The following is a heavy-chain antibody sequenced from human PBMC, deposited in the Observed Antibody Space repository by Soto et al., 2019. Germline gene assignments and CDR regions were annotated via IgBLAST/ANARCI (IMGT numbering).Heavy chain of an antibody. J-gene: IGHJ5*02. D-gene: IGHD2-21*02. CDR2: VYYTGST. Sequence: PSETLSLTCTVSGASIRSTEYYWSWIRQAPGKGLEWIGYVYYTGSTYYNPSLMSRLTISVDTSKNQFSLKLTSVTAAETAVYYCVRTARQGAVAPHWFDRWGQGTQVTVSS. CDR3: VRTARQGAVAPHWFDR. CDR1: GASIRSTEYY. V-gene: IGHV4-30-4*01.